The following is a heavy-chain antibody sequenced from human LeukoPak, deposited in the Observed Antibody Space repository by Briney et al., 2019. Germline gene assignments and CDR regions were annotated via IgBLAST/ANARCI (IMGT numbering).Heavy chain of an antibody. CDR3: GKVVGYSGYNYGHY. J-gene: IGHJ4*02. CDR1: GFTFSNFC. D-gene: IGHD5-12*01. Sequence: GGSLRCSCAGSGFTFSNFCVLWVRQAPGKGLVWVSRINPDGSTINYADSVKGRFTISRDNAKNTLYLQMNSLRAEDTAIYYCGKVVGYSGYNYGHYWGGGTLVSVSS. CDR2: INPDGSTI. V-gene: IGHV3-74*01.